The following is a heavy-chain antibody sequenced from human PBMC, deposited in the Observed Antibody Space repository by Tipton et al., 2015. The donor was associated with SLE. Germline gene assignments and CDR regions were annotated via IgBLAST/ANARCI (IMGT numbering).Heavy chain of an antibody. J-gene: IGHJ4*02. V-gene: IGHV3-9*01. Sequence: SLRLSCTASGFNFDAHAMHWVRQAPGKGLEWVSSIDWRSGRVDYADSVKGRFTISRDNGKNTLYLQMNSLGAEDTAVYYCASITLMVTGEYWGQGTLVTVSS. CDR3: ASITLMVTGEY. D-gene: IGHD3-22*01. CDR1: GFNFDAHA. CDR2: IDWRSGRV.